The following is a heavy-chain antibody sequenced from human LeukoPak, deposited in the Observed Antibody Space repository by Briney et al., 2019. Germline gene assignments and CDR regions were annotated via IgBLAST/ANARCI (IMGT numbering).Heavy chain of an antibody. D-gene: IGHD5-18*01. Sequence: GGSLRLSCATSGFTFSSYAMSWVRQAPGKGLEWVSVISGSGTSTFYADSVKGRFTTSRDNSKKTLYLQMNSLRAEDTAVYYCAKDRYAWTSGYSYNPFDYWGQGTLVTVSS. V-gene: IGHV3-23*01. J-gene: IGHJ4*02. CDR3: AKDRYAWTSGYSYNPFDY. CDR1: GFTFSSYA. CDR2: ISGSGTST.